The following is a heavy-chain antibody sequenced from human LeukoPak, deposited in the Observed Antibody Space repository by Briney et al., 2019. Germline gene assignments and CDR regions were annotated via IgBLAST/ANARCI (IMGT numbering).Heavy chain of an antibody. J-gene: IGHJ4*02. CDR2: INPNDDDT. CDR1: GYTFTDYY. Sequence: KPGASVKVSCKASGYTFTDYYMHWVRQAPGQGFEWMGWINPNDDDTNYAQKFQGRVTMTRDTSISTAHMEVSRLRSDDTAVYYCARANFLYCSSTTCLFDYWGQGTLVTVSS. V-gene: IGHV1-2*02. D-gene: IGHD2-2*01. CDR3: ARANFLYCSSTTCLFDY.